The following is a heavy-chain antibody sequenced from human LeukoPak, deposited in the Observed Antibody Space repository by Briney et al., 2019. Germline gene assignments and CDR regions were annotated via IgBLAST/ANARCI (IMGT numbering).Heavy chain of an antibody. J-gene: IGHJ4*02. CDR3: AKSFGYSRSWFDY. V-gene: IGHV3-48*03. Sequence: PGGSLRLSCAASGFTFSSYDMNWVRQAPGKGLEWVSYISSSGSTIYYADSVKGRFTISRDNAKNSLYLQMNSLRAEDTAVYYCAKSFGYSRSWFDYWGQGTLVTVSS. CDR2: ISSSGSTI. D-gene: IGHD6-13*01. CDR1: GFTFSSYD.